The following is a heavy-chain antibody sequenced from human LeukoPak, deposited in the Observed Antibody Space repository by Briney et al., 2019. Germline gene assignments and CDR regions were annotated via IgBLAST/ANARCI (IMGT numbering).Heavy chain of an antibody. D-gene: IGHD5-24*01. V-gene: IGHV4-34*01. CDR1: GGSFSGYY. Sequence: SETLSLTCVVYGGSFSGYYWSWIRQPPGKGREWIGEINHSGRHNYNPSLKSRVTISVDTSKNQFSLKLSSVTAADTAVYYCARSLEDAFDIWGQGTMVTVSS. CDR2: INHSGRH. J-gene: IGHJ3*02. CDR3: ARSLEDAFDI.